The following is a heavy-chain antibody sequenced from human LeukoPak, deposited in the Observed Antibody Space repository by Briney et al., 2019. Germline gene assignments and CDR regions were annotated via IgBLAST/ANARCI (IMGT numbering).Heavy chain of an antibody. CDR1: GFTSSSYW. J-gene: IGHJ3*02. CDR2: INSDGSST. Sequence: GGSLRLSCAASGFTSSSYWMYWVRQAPGKGLVWVSRINSDGSSTSYADSVKGRCSISRDNAKNTLYLQMNSLRAEDTAVYYCARSPVEVDGFDIWGQGTMVTVSS. D-gene: IGHD2-2*01. V-gene: IGHV3-74*01. CDR3: ARSPVEVDGFDI.